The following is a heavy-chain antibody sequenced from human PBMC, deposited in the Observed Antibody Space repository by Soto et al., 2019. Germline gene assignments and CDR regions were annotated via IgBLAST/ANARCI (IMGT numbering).Heavy chain of an antibody. V-gene: IGHV5-51*01. D-gene: IGHD3-10*01. CDR1: GYSFTSYW. J-gene: IGHJ6*02. Sequence: PXESLKISCKGSGYSFTSYWIGWVRQMPGKGLEWMGIIYPGDSDTRYSPSFQGQVTISADKSISTAYLQWSSLKASDTAMYYCARQGITYYYGSGSPYYYYGMDVWGQGTTVTVSS. CDR2: IYPGDSDT. CDR3: ARQGITYYYGSGSPYYYYGMDV.